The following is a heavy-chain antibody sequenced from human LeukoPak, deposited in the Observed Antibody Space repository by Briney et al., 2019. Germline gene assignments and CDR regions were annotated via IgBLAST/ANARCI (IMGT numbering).Heavy chain of an antibody. D-gene: IGHD3-10*01. V-gene: IGHV1-18*01. J-gene: IGHJ4*02. Sequence: ASVKVSCKASGGTFSSYAISWVQQAPGQGLEWMGWISAYNGNTNYAQKLQGRVTMTTDTSTSTAYMELRSLRSDDTAVYYCARVPITMVRGVTGEGDTFDYWGQGTLVTVSS. CDR2: ISAYNGNT. CDR1: GGTFSSYA. CDR3: ARVPITMVRGVTGEGDTFDY.